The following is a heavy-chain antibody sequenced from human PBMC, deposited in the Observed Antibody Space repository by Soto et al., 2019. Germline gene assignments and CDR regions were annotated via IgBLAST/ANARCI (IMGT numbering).Heavy chain of an antibody. CDR2: IIPISGRT. V-gene: IGHV1-69*01. J-gene: IGHJ4*02. Sequence: QVQLVQSGAEVKRPGSSVKVSCEASGGTFSSLGFTWVRPGPGPGLEWMGGIIPISGRTTFAPKFLGRVKTTADESTRTTYMELTALTSDDTAIYYCATRGTQGRWLEFADYWGQGTLVTVSS. CDR3: ATRGTQGRWLEFADY. CDR1: GGTFSSLG. D-gene: IGHD5-12*01.